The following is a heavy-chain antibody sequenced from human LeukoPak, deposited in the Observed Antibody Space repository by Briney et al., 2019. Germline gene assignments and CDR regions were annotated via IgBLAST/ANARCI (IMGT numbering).Heavy chain of an antibody. CDR2: IRYDGSNK. D-gene: IGHD3-22*01. Sequence: GGSLRLSCAASGFSFSGYVMSWVRQAPGKGLEWVAFIRYDGSNKYYADSVKGRFTISRYNSKNTLYLQMDSLRAEDTAVYYCAKDDRNTMIVVAFRHWGQGTLVTVSS. V-gene: IGHV3-30*02. CDR1: GFSFSGYV. CDR3: AKDDRNTMIVVAFRH. J-gene: IGHJ1*01.